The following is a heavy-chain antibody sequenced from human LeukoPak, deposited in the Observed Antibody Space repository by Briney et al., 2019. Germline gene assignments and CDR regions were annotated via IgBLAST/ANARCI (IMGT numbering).Heavy chain of an antibody. CDR1: GFTFSSYA. CDR2: TSGSGGTT. CDR3: AKAEGSGNQAFDY. J-gene: IGHJ4*02. D-gene: IGHD3-10*01. V-gene: IGHV3-23*01. Sequence: GGSLRLSCAASGFTFSSYAMSWVRQAPGKGLEWVSGTSGSGGTTYYADSVKGRFTISRDNSKNTLYLQMNSLRAEDTAVYYCAKAEGSGNQAFDYWGQGNLVTVSS.